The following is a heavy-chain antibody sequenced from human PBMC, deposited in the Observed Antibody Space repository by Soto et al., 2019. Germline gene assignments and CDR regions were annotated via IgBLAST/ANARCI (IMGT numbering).Heavy chain of an antibody. CDR3: ARGGDDTAMVSDAIDI. V-gene: IGHV1-18*01. CDR2: ISAYIGNA. Sequence: GASVKVSCKASGYTFTSYGISWVRQAPGQGLEWMGWISAYIGNANYAQKLQGRVTMTTDTSTSTAYMELSSLRSDDTAVYYCARGGDDTAMVSDAIDIWGQGTMVSVSS. J-gene: IGHJ3*02. CDR1: GYTFTSYG. D-gene: IGHD5-18*01.